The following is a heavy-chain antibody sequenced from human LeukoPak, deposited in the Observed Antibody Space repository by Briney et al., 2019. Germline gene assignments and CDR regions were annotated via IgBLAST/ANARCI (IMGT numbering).Heavy chain of an antibody. CDR1: GYTFTGFY. CDR2: IKPHSGDT. J-gene: IGHJ4*02. CDR3: ARETGACTSTTCYRYFDY. V-gene: IGHV1-2*04. D-gene: IGHD2-2*02. Sequence: ASVKVSCKASGYTFTGFYIHWVRQAPGQGLEWMRWIKPHSGDTNYAQRFQDWVTMTRDTSLSTAYMEVSRLRSDDTAVYYCARETGACTSTTCYRYFDYWGQGTLVTVSS.